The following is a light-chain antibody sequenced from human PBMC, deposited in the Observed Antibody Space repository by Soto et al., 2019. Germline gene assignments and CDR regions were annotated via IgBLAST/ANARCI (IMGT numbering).Light chain of an antibody. J-gene: IGKJ3*01. Sequence: EVFLTQSPATLSVSQWDIATLSCRASQYIGSAVAWYHQRSGQAPRLLIFDASIRVPTTPARFSGSGSGTDFTLTISRLEPEDCAVYYCQLFGRSVTFGPGTKVDIK. CDR3: QLFGRSVT. V-gene: IGKV3-11*01. CDR2: DAS. CDR1: QYIGSA.